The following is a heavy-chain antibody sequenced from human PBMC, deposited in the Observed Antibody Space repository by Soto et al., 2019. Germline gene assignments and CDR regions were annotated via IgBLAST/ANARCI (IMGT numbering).Heavy chain of an antibody. CDR3: ARVFGSYYYGMDV. CDR2: IYHSGST. V-gene: IGHV4-4*02. Sequence: QVQLQESGPGLVKPSGTLSLTCAVSGGSISSSNCWSWVRQPPGKGLEWIGEIYHSGSTNFNPSLKSRVTISVDKSKNQFSLKLNSVTAADTAVYYCARVFGSYYYGMDVWGQGTTVTVSS. CDR1: GGSISSSNC. J-gene: IGHJ6*02. D-gene: IGHD3-10*01.